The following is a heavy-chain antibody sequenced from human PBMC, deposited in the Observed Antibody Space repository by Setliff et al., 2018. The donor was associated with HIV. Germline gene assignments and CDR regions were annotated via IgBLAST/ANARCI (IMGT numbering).Heavy chain of an antibody. CDR1: GYSISSGYY. J-gene: IGHJ4*02. V-gene: IGHV4-38-2*01. D-gene: IGHD3-10*01. CDR3: ARHAGLLWFGELWRGGEYYFDS. Sequence: SETLSLTCAVSGYSISSGYYWGWIRQPPGKGLEWIGSIYHSGSTYYNPSLKSRITISADTSKNQFSLKLSSVTVADTAVYHCARHAGLLWFGELWRGGEYYFDSWGQGTLVTVSS. CDR2: IYHSGST.